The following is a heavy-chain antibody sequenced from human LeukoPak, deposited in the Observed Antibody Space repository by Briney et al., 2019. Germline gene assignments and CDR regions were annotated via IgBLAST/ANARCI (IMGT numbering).Heavy chain of an antibody. CDR1: GYTFTSYY. CDR3: ATRQELYDSSGYSFDY. J-gene: IGHJ4*02. Sequence: ASVKVSCKASGYTFTSYYMHWVRQAPGQGLEWMGIINPSGGSTSYAQKFQGRVTMTRDMSTSTVYMELSSLRSEDTAVYYCATRQELYDSSGYSFDYWGQGTLVTVSS. D-gene: IGHD3-22*01. CDR2: INPSGGST. V-gene: IGHV1-46*01.